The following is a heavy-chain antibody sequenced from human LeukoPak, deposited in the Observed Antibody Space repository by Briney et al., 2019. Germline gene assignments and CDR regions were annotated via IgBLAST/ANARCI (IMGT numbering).Heavy chain of an antibody. CDR2: IYHSGST. CDR1: GGSISISNW. V-gene: IGHV4-4*02. J-gene: IGHJ3*02. D-gene: IGHD5-18*01. Sequence: SETLSLTCAVSGGSISISNWWSWVRQPPGKGLEWIGEIYHSGSTNYNPSLKSRVTISVDKSNNQFSLKLSSVTAADTAVYYCARGDRGYSYGFSYAFDIWGQGTMVTVSS. CDR3: ARGDRGYSYGFSYAFDI.